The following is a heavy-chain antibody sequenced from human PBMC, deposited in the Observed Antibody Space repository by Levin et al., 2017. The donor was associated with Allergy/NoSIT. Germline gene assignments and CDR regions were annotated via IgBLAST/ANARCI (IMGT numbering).Heavy chain of an antibody. J-gene: IGHJ5*02. CDR3: ARSGGGGSWGRRFDP. CDR1: GGSISSGGYY. D-gene: IGHD2-15*01. CDR2: IYYSGST. V-gene: IGHV4-31*03. Sequence: SQTLSLTCTVSGGSISSGGYYWSWIRQHPGKGLEWIGYIYYSGSTYYNPSLKSRVTISVDTSKNQFSLKLSSVTAADTAVYYCARSGGGGSWGRRFDPWGQGTLVTVSS.